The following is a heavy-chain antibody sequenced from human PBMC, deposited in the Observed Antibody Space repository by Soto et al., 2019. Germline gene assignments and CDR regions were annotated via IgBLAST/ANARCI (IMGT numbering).Heavy chain of an antibody. J-gene: IGHJ6*03. Sequence: QVQLVESGGGVVQPGRSLRLSCAASGFTFSSYGMHWVRQAPGKGLEWVAVIWYDGSNKYYADSVKGRFTISRDNSKNTLYLQMNSLRAEDTAVYYCARGVRRVGYHYDYYYYMDVWGKGTTVTVSS. CDR3: ARGVRRVGYHYDYYYYMDV. CDR1: GFTFSSYG. D-gene: IGHD5-12*01. CDR2: IWYDGSNK. V-gene: IGHV3-33*01.